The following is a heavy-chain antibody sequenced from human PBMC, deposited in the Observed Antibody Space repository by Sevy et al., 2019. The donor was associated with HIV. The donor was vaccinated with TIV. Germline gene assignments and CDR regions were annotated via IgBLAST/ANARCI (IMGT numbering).Heavy chain of an antibody. CDR1: GYIFTDYY. J-gene: IGHJ6*02. CDR2: INSDSGVT. CDR3: ARLTTKPTSDLYGMDV. Sequence: ASVKVSCKASGYIFTDYYIHWVRQAPGQGLEWMAWINSDSGVTHYAQRFQGEVTVTRDTSLSPAYLELSRLRSNDTAIYFCARLTTKPTSDLYGMDVWGQGTTVTVSS. V-gene: IGHV1-2*02. D-gene: IGHD4-17*01.